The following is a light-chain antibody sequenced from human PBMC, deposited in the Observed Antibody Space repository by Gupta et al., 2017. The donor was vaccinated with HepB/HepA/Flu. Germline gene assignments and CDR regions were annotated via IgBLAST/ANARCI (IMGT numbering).Light chain of an antibody. CDR1: QGINNY. CDR3: QKENSDPRT. Sequence: DIQLTQSPSSLSASVGDRVTITCRASQGINNYLAWYQQKPGKVPKLLIYAASIVQSGVPSRFSGSGSGTDFTLTISTLQPEDVATYYCQKENSDPRTFGQGTXVEIK. J-gene: IGKJ1*01. CDR2: AAS. V-gene: IGKV1-27*01.